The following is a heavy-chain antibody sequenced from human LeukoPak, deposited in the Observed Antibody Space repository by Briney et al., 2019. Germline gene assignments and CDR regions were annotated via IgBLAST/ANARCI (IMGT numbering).Heavy chain of an antibody. CDR2: IYASGAA. Sequence: PSETLSLTCTVSGDSISGNFYFWSWIRQTAGKGLEWIGRIYASGAASYNPSLKSRVTISVDTSKNQYFLKLKSVTAADTAVYYCARESVYYYGPFEPWGQGTRVIVSS. J-gene: IGHJ5*02. CDR1: GDSISGNFYF. V-gene: IGHV4-61*02. CDR3: ARESVYYYGPFEP. D-gene: IGHD3-22*01.